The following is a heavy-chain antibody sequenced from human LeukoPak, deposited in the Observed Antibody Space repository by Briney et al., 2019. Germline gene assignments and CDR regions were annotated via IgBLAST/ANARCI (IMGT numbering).Heavy chain of an antibody. CDR2: IWFDGSQK. CDR1: GFSFSRHT. CDR3: ARELVSLGTGYFDL. J-gene: IGHJ2*01. D-gene: IGHD7-27*01. Sequence: GGSLRLSCVASGFSFSRHTMHWVRQAPGKGLGWAAVIWFDGSQKHYVESVKGRFSTSRDNSKNTLHLQMNHLTADDAAIYYCARELVSLGTGYFDLWGRGTLVTVSS. V-gene: IGHV3-33*01.